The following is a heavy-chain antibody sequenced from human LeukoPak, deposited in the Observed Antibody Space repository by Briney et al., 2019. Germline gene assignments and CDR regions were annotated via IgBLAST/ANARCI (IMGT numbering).Heavy chain of an antibody. CDR1: GFSFTIYY. J-gene: IGHJ4*02. D-gene: IGHD2-15*01. Sequence: ASVTVSFKASGFSFTIYYMHWVQQAPGQGLEWMGIINPSGGSTTYAQRFQGTVTMTRDTSTSTVSMELSSLRSADTAVYYCARGPSCTGGSCPIDYWGQGTLVTVSS. V-gene: IGHV1-46*01. CDR3: ARGPSCTGGSCPIDY. CDR2: INPSGGST.